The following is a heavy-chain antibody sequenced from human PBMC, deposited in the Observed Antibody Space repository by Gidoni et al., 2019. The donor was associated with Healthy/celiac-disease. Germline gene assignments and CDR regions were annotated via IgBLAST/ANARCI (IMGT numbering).Heavy chain of an antibody. CDR1: GFTFSSKA. Sequence: QVQLVESGGGVVQPGRYLGLSWAASGFTFSSKAMQWGRRAPGKGLGWVAVISYDGSNKYYADSVKGRFTISRDNSKNTLYLQMNSLRAEDTAVYYCARDSLSIFGVVIAYYYYYYMDVWGKGTTVTVSS. J-gene: IGHJ6*03. CDR3: ARDSLSIFGVVIAYYYYYYMDV. CDR2: ISYDGSNK. D-gene: IGHD3-3*01. V-gene: IGHV3-30-3*01.